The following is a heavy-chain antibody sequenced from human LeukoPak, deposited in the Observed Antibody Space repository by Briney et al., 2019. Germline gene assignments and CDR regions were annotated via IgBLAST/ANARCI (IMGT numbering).Heavy chain of an antibody. CDR2: IYYSGST. D-gene: IGHD3-10*01. CDR1: GDSISSYY. J-gene: IGHJ4*02. V-gene: IGHV4-59*01. Sequence: PSETLSLTCIVSGDSISSYYWNWIRQPPGKGLEWIGYIYYSGSTNYNPSLKSRVTISVDTSKNQFSLKLSSVTAADTAVYYCARVPYRGMVRGVIDYWGQGTLVTVSS. CDR3: ARVPYRGMVRGVIDY.